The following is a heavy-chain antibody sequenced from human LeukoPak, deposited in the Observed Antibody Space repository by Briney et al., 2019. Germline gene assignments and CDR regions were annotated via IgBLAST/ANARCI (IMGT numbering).Heavy chain of an antibody. V-gene: IGHV4-34*01. CDR1: GGSFSGYY. CDR3: ARGREDLYYYDSSGYSPFQH. Sequence: SETLSLTCAVYGGSFSGYYWSWIRQPPGKGLEWIGEINHSGSTNYNPSLKSRVTISVDTSKNQFSPKLSSVTAADTAVYYCARGREDLYYYDSSGYSPFQHWGQGTLVTVSS. J-gene: IGHJ1*01. D-gene: IGHD3-22*01. CDR2: INHSGST.